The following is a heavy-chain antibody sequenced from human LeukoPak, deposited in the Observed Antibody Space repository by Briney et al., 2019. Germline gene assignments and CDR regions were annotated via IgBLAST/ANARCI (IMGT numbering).Heavy chain of an antibody. J-gene: IGHJ6*02. CDR3: YSSGSAYYGMDV. CDR2: MNPNNGNT. D-gene: IGHD6-19*01. V-gene: IGHV1-8*01. CDR1: GYTFTSYD. Sequence: ASVTVSCKASGYTFTSYDINWVRQATGQGLEWMGWMNPNNGNTGYAQKFQGRVTMTRNTSISTAYMELSSLRSEDTAVYYCYSSGSAYYGMDVWGQGTTVTVSS.